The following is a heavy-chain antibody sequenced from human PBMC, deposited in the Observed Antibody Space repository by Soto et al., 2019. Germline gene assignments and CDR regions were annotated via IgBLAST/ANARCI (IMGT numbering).Heavy chain of an antibody. Sequence: GASVKVSCKVSGYTLTELSMHWVRQAPGKGLEWMGGFDPEDGETIYAQKFQGRVTMTGDTSTDTAYMELSSLRSEDTAVYYCATDMGIAAVVSDYWGQGTLVTVSS. CDR1: GYTLTELS. J-gene: IGHJ4*02. CDR2: FDPEDGET. V-gene: IGHV1-24*01. D-gene: IGHD6-13*01. CDR3: ATDMGIAAVVSDY.